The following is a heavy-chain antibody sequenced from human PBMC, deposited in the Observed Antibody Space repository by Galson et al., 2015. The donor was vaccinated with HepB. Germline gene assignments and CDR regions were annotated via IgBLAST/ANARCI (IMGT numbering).Heavy chain of an antibody. D-gene: IGHD7-27*01. CDR3: ARSAGDLDY. J-gene: IGHJ4*02. Sequence: CPISGDSVSSHRAAWNWIRQSPSRGLEWLGRTYYRSKWYYGYAVSVKSRITINPDTSKNQFSLQLNSVTPEDAAVYYCARSAGDLDYWGQGTLVTVSS. V-gene: IGHV6-1*01. CDR1: GDSVSSHRAA. CDR2: TYYRSKWYY.